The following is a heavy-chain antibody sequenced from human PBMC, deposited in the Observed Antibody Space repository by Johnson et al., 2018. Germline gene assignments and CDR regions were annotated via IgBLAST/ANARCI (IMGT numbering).Heavy chain of an antibody. V-gene: IGHV3-30*03. J-gene: IGHJ3*02. CDR1: GFTFSSYG. Sequence: QVQLVQSGGGVVQPGRSLRLSCAASGFTFSSYGMHWVRQAPGKGLEWVAVISYDGSNKYYADSVKGRFTISRDNSKNTLDLQMNSLRAEDTAVYYCARRSIALTGNDAFDMWGQGTMVTVSS. CDR2: ISYDGSNK. CDR3: ARRSIALTGNDAFDM. D-gene: IGHD3-9*01.